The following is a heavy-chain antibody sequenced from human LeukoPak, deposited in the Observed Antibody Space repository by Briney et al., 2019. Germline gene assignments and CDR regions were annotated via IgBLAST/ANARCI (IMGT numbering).Heavy chain of an antibody. CDR3: AKSGGYGLIDY. Sequence: SETLSLTCTVSGGSISSSSYYWGWIRQPPGKGLEWIGSIYYSGSTYYNPSLKSRVTISIGTSKNQISLRLNSVTAADTAMYYCAKSGGYGLIDYWGQGTLVTVSS. CDR2: IYYSGST. V-gene: IGHV4-39*01. J-gene: IGHJ4*02. D-gene: IGHD1-26*01. CDR1: GGSISSSSYY.